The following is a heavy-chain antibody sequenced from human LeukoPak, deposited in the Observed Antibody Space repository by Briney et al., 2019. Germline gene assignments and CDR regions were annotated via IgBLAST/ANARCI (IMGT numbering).Heavy chain of an antibody. D-gene: IGHD6-13*01. CDR2: IDNSGAYT. CDR3: ARVWGQLVDF. J-gene: IGHJ4*02. CDR1: GFTFSTCA. Sequence: TGGSLRLSCAASGFTFSTCAVSWVRQVPGMGLEWVSTIDNSGAYTYYADSVKGRFTISRDNSKNTLYLQMNSLRAEDTAVYYCARVWGQLVDFWGQGTLLTVSS. V-gene: IGHV3-23*01.